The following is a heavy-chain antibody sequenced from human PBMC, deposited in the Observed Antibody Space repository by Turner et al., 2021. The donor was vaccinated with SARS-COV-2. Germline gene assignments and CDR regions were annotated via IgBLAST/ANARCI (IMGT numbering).Heavy chain of an antibody. CDR3: AIAPNYYYGMDV. V-gene: IGHV4-39*01. Sequence: QLQLQESGPGLVKPSETLSLTCTVSGGSISSSSYYWGWIRQPPGKGLEWIGSIYYSGSTYYNPSLNSRVTISVDTSKNQFSLKLSSVTAADTAVYYCAIAPNYYYGMDVWGQGTTVTVSS. CDR2: IYYSGST. CDR1: GGSISSSSYY. J-gene: IGHJ6*02.